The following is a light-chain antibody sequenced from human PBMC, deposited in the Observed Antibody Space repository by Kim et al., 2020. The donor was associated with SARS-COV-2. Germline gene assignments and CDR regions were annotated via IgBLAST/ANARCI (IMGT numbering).Light chain of an antibody. CDR3: HQYNSWPPGT. V-gene: IGKV3-15*01. J-gene: IGKJ1*01. CDR2: GAF. CDR1: QSVSSD. Sequence: EIVMTQSQATLSVSPGETATLSCRASQSVSSDLAWYQQKPGQAPRLLIYGAFTRATGIPARFSGSVSGREFTLTIRRLQSEDSAFYYCHQYNSWPPGTFGQGTKL.